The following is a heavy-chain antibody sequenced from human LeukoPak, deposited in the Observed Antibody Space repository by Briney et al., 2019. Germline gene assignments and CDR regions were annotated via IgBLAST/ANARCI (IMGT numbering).Heavy chain of an antibody. J-gene: IGHJ4*02. V-gene: IGHV4-39*01. CDR3: ASSSTAMVTPFDY. CDR2: IYYSGST. D-gene: IGHD5-18*01. CDR1: GDSIRRSSYY. Sequence: PSETLSLPRTVSGDSIRRSSYYWGWIRQPPGKGLEWIGSIYYSGSTYYNPPLESRVTISVDTSKNQFSLKLSSVTAADTAVYYCASSSTAMVTPFDYWGQGTLVTVSS.